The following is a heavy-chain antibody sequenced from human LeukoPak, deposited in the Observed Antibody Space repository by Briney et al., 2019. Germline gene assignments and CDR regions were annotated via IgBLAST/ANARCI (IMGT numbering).Heavy chain of an antibody. V-gene: IGHV3-23*01. Sequence: GGSLRLPCAASGFTFSSYAMSWVRQAPGKGLEWVSAISGSGGSTYYADSVKGRFTISRDNSKNTLYLQMNSLRAEDTAVYYCAKLGYCSSTSCSSIAASGYWGQGTLVTVSS. CDR1: GFTFSSYA. CDR2: ISGSGGST. J-gene: IGHJ4*02. CDR3: AKLGYCSSTSCSSIAASGY. D-gene: IGHD2-2*01.